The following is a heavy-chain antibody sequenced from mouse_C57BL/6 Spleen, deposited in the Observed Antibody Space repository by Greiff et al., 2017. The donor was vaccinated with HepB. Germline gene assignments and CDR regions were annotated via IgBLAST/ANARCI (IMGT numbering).Heavy chain of an antibody. CDR1: GYAFSSYW. Sequence: QVQLKESGAELVKPGASVKISCKASGYAFSSYWMNWVKQRPGKGLEWIGQIYPGDGDTNYNGKFKGKATLTADKSSSTAYMQLSSLTSEDSAVYFCASPPITTVVAPYFDYWGQGTTLTVSS. CDR3: ASPPITTVVAPYFDY. V-gene: IGHV1-80*01. J-gene: IGHJ2*01. D-gene: IGHD1-1*01. CDR2: IYPGDGDT.